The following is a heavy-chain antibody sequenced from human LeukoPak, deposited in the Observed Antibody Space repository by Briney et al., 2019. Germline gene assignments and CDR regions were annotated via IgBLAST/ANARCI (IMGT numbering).Heavy chain of an antibody. Sequence: GGSLRLSCAASGFTFSRYWMSWVRQAPGKGLEWVANIKEDGSEKYSVDSVKGRFTISRDNAKNSLYLQMNSLRAEDTAVYYCATWPGGWYGEDSWGQGTLVTVSS. CDR2: IKEDGSEK. CDR1: GFTFSRYW. V-gene: IGHV3-7*03. J-gene: IGHJ4*02. D-gene: IGHD6-19*01. CDR3: ATWPGGWYGEDS.